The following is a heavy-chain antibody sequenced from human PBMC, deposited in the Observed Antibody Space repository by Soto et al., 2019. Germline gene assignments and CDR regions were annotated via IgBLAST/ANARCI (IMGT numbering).Heavy chain of an antibody. D-gene: IGHD2-21*02. V-gene: IGHV4-4*07. CDR2: IYSSGAT. CDR3: ARGPFCGNDCYFDV. J-gene: IGHJ4*02. Sequence: TSETLSLTCTVAGGSISCFYWSWVRQPAGKGLEWIGRIYSSGATKYNPSLRNRVTMSVDTSTDQYSLNLVSMTAADTAVYFCARGPFCGNDCYFDVWGQGTQVTVS. CDR1: GGSISCFY.